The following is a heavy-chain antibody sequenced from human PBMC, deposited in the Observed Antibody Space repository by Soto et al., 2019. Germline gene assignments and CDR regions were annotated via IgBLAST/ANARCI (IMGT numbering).Heavy chain of an antibody. Sequence: SETLSLTCTVSGGSISSYYWSWIRQPPGKGLEWIGYIYYSGSTNYNPSLKSRVTISVDTSKNQFSLKLSSVTAADTAVYYCAMIPYYDILTGSLPHRGNYFDYWGQGTLVTVSS. J-gene: IGHJ4*02. D-gene: IGHD3-9*01. CDR1: GGSISSYY. CDR2: IYYSGST. V-gene: IGHV4-59*01. CDR3: AMIPYYDILTGSLPHRGNYFDY.